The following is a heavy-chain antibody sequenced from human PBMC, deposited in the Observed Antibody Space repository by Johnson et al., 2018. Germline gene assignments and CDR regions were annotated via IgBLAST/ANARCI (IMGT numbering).Heavy chain of an antibody. CDR3: AKVLLWSVQYFQH. CDR1: GFTFSSYA. J-gene: IGHJ1*01. Sequence: VQLVQSGGALVQPGGSLRLSCAASGFTFSSYAMSWVRQAPGKGLEFVSVISSSGGGTYYADSVKGRFTISRDNSRNTLYLQMNSLRAEETAVYYCAKVLLWSVQYFQHWGQGTLVTVSS. V-gene: IGHV3-23*04. D-gene: IGHD3-10*01. CDR2: ISSSGGGT.